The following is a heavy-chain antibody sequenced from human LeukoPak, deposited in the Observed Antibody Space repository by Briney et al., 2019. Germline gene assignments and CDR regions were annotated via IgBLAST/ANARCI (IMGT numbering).Heavy chain of an antibody. CDR1: GFTFSSYW. D-gene: IGHD3-10*01. Sequence: SGGSLRLSCSASGFTFSSYWMSRVRQAPGKGLEWVANIKQDGSEKYYVDSVKGRFTISRDNAKNSLSLQMNSLRAEDTAVYYCARMDIGLVRDWGQGTLVTVSS. V-gene: IGHV3-7*01. J-gene: IGHJ4*02. CDR2: IKQDGSEK. CDR3: ARMDIGLVRD.